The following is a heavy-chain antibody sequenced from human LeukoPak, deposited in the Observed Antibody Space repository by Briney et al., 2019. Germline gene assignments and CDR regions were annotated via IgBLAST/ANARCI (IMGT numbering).Heavy chain of an antibody. Sequence: GASVKVSCKASGYTFTSYDINWVRQATGQGLEWMGWISAYNGNTNYAQKLQGRVTMTTDTSTSTAYMELRSLRSDDTAVYYCARVELGAAGMVPDYWGQGTLVTVSS. V-gene: IGHV1-18*01. D-gene: IGHD6-13*01. CDR3: ARVELGAAGMVPDY. J-gene: IGHJ4*02. CDR2: ISAYNGNT. CDR1: GYTFTSYD.